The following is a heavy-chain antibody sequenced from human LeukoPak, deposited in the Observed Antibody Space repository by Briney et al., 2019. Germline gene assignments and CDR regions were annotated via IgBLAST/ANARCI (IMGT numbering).Heavy chain of an antibody. CDR2: ISAGGSST. Sequence: GGSLRLSCAASGFTFSSYAMSWVRQAPGKGLEWVSTISAGGSSTYYADSVKGRFTVSRDSSTNALYLQMNSLRAEDTAVYYCANTVTSKPFDYWGQGTLLTVSS. CDR3: ANTVTSKPFDY. CDR1: GFTFSSYA. V-gene: IGHV3-23*01. J-gene: IGHJ4*02. D-gene: IGHD4-17*01.